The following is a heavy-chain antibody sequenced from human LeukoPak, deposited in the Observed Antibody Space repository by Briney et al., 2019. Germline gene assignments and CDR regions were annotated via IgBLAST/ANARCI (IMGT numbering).Heavy chain of an antibody. V-gene: IGHV4-31*03. CDR1: GGSISSGGYY. D-gene: IGHD6-19*01. J-gene: IGHJ6*02. CDR3: GRDISSSGCTDV. Sequence: SQTLSLTCSVSGGSISSGGYYWSWIRQYPGKGLEWIGYIYHSGSTDYNPSLKSRVFISIDTSKNQFSLKLTSVTAADTAVYYCGRDISSSGCTDVWGQGTTVTVSS. CDR2: IYHSGST.